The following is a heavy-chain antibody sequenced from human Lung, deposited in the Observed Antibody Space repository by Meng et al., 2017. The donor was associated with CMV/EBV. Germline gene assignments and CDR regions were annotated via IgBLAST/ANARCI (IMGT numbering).Heavy chain of an antibody. CDR3: ARSMLEVNRYYYGMDV. D-gene: IGHD1-1*01. CDR1: GFTFSSFW. V-gene: IGHV3-7*01. J-gene: IGHJ6*04. CDR2: IKQDESEI. Sequence: GGSLRLXXAASGFTFSSFWMAWVRQAPGKGLEWVGNIKQDESEIQYVGSVKGRFTITRDNAKNSLFLQMNSLRAEDTAVYYCARSMLEVNRYYYGMDVWGKGTPVTVSS.